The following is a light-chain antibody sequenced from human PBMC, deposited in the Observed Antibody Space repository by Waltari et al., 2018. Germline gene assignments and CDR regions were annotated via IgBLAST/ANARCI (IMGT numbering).Light chain of an antibody. CDR3: QHYNGYPYT. J-gene: IGKJ2*01. CDR1: QSFGSR. CDR2: ETS. Sequence: DIQMTQSPSTLSASVGDRVTITCRASQSFGSRLAWYQQKPGKASRLLIYETSSLQSGVPSRFSGSGSGTEFTLTISSLQPDDFATYYCQHYNGYPYTFGQGTKLEIK. V-gene: IGKV1-5*03.